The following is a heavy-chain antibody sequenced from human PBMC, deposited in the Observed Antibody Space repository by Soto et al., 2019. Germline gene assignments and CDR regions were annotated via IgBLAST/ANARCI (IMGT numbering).Heavy chain of an antibody. V-gene: IGHV1-69*18. CDR2: FIPIFGTL. D-gene: IGHD1-26*01. J-gene: IGHJ4*02. CDR1: GGTLGTSA. CDR3: AVSTRAEVGALDF. Sequence: QVQLVQSGAEVKKPGSSVRVSCKSSGGTLGTSAINWVRQAPGQGLEWIGIFIPIFGTLNPAQMFQGRVTFTADEPTSTASMELSSLKSEDTAIYYWAVSTRAEVGALDFWCQGTLVTVSS.